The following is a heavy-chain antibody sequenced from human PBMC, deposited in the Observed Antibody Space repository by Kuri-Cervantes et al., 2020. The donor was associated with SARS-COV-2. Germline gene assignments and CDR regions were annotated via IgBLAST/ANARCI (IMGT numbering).Heavy chain of an antibody. Sequence: SETLSLTCTVSGVSISSYYCSWIRQPPGKGLEWIGNIYYSGSTNYNPSLKSGVTISVDTSKNQFSLKLSSVTASDTAVYYCAGAGGIYNWFDPWGQGTLVTVSS. D-gene: IGHD3-10*01. CDR1: GVSISSYY. J-gene: IGHJ5*02. CDR3: AGAGGIYNWFDP. CDR2: IYYSGST. V-gene: IGHV4-59*12.